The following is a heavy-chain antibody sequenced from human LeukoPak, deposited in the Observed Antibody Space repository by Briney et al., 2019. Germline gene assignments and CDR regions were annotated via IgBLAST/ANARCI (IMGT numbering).Heavy chain of an antibody. CDR2: INWNGGST. Sequence: PSETLSLTCTVSGGSISSYYWSWVRQAPGKGLEWVSGINWNGGSTGYADSVKGRFTISRDNAKNSLYLQMNSLRAEDTALYYCARVDEIMITFGGVIEAYYYYMDVWGKGTTVTVSS. CDR3: ARVDEIMITFGGVIEAYYYYMDV. V-gene: IGHV3-20*04. CDR1: GGSISSYY. J-gene: IGHJ6*03. D-gene: IGHD3-16*02.